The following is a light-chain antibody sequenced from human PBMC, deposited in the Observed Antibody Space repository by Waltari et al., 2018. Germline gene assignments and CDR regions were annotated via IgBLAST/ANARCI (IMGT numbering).Light chain of an antibody. J-gene: IGKJ2*01. V-gene: IGKV1-39*01. CDR1: QSISTF. Sequence: EIQMTQSPSSLSASVGDRVTIICRASQSISTFLHWYQQKPGKAPKVLIYAASTLQSGVPSRFSGSGSGTAFTLTISSLQPEDFATYYCQQSYSTPRTFGQGTKLEIK. CDR3: QQSYSTPRT. CDR2: AAS.